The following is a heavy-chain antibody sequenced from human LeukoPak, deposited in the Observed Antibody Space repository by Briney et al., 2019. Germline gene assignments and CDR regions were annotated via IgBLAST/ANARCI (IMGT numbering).Heavy chain of an antibody. CDR1: GFTFSSYE. CDR3: VKISFLAEAGNY. Sequence: QPGGSLRLSCAASGFTFSSYEMNWGRQAPGKGLEYVSAISSNGGSTYYADSVKGRFTISRDNSKNTLYLQMNSLRAEDTAVYYCVKISFLAEAGNYWGQGTLVTVSS. J-gene: IGHJ4*02. V-gene: IGHV3-64D*06. CDR2: ISSNGGST. D-gene: IGHD6-13*01.